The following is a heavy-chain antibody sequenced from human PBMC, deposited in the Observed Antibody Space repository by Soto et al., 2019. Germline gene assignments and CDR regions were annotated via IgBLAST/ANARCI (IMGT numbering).Heavy chain of an antibody. V-gene: IGHV1-69*01. Sequence: QVQLVQSGAEVKKPGSSVKVSCKASGGTFSSYAISWVRQAPGQGLEWMGGIIPIFGTANYAQKFQGRVTITADESTSTAYMELSSLRSEDTAVYYCARVNVVRADYYYYYGMDVWGQGTTVTVSS. CDR2: IIPIFGTA. D-gene: IGHD1-1*01. J-gene: IGHJ6*02. CDR1: GGTFSSYA. CDR3: ARVNVVRADYYYYYGMDV.